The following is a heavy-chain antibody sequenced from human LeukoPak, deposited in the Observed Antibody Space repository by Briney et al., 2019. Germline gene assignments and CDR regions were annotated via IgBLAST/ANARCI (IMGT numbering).Heavy chain of an antibody. V-gene: IGHV4-59*01. J-gene: IGHJ3*02. CDR2: SYYSGST. Sequence: SETLPLTCTVSGGSISSYYWSRIRQPPGKGLEWSGYSYYSGSTNYNPSLKSRVTISVDTSKNQLSLKLSSVTAADTAVYYCARDYGSGSYYNFHDAFDIWGQGTMVTVSS. D-gene: IGHD3-10*01. CDR1: GGSISSYY. CDR3: ARDYGSGSYYNFHDAFDI.